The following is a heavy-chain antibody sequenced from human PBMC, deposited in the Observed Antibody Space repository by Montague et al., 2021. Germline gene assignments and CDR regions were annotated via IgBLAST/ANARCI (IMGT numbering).Heavy chain of an antibody. V-gene: IGHV6-1*01. Sequence: CAISGDSDGSMELTRNSNRHTSSRGSHRQRRTYHRLKWYNEYAISVRSRITVNPDTSKNQFSLLLNSVTPEDTAVYYCARGWQKRFDPWGQGTLVTVSS. D-gene: IGHD5-24*01. CDR3: ARGWQKRFDP. CDR2: TYHRLKWYN. CDR1: GDSDGSMELT. J-gene: IGHJ5*02.